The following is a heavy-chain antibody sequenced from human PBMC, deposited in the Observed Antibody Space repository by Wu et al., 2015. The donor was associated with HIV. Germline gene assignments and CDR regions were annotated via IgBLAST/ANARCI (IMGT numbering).Heavy chain of an antibody. J-gene: IGHJ4*02. D-gene: IGHD3-10*01. V-gene: IGHV1-2*02. CDR3: ARTDFGSGTLASH. CDR1: GYTFTAYF. CDR2: IIPQSGAT. Sequence: QVYLAQSGAEVKKPGASVTVSCRASGYTFTAYFIHWIRQAPGQGFEWMGYIIPQSGATTYSQKFQGRVSLTRDTAISTAFMDLSGLTSNDTAVYYCARTDFGSGTLASHWGQGTLVTVSS.